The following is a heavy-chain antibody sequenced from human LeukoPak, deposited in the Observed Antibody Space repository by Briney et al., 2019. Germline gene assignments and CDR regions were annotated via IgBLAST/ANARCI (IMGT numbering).Heavy chain of an antibody. CDR2: GDYSGGT. D-gene: IGHD6-19*01. CDR1: SDFFSSVTDY. J-gene: IGHJ4*02. CDR3: ARERGEEYSSGWYKTNFFDT. Sequence: SSETLSLTCTVSSDFFSSVTDYWAWIRQPPGKGLEWIASGDYSGGTYYNPSLESRVAISADTSKNQISLKLSSVTAADTALYYCARERGEEYSSGWYKTNFFDTWGQGTRVTVSS. V-gene: IGHV4-39*07.